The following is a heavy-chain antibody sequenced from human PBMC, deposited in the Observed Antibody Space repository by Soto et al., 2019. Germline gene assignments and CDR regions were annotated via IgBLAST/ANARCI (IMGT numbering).Heavy chain of an antibody. CDR2: IYYSGST. J-gene: IGHJ6*02. Sequence: QVQLQESGPGLVKPSQTLSLTCTVSGGSISSGDYYWSWIRQPPGKGLEWIGYIYYSGSTYYNPSLKSRVTISVDTSKNQFSLKLSSVTAADTAVYYCARVHRGYDFWSGYLVTEPYYGMDVWGQGTTVTVSS. CDR1: GGSISSGDYY. CDR3: ARVHRGYDFWSGYLVTEPYYGMDV. D-gene: IGHD3-3*01. V-gene: IGHV4-30-4*01.